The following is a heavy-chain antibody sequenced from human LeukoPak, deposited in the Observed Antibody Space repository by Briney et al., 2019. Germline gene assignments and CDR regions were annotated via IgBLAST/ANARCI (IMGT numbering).Heavy chain of an antibody. V-gene: IGHV3-33*01. D-gene: IGHD3-16*01. CDR2: IWYDGSKK. J-gene: IGHJ4*02. CDR3: ARDLYADYVWGSFDY. Sequence: GRSLRLSCAASGFTFSSYGMHWVRQAPGKGLEWVAVIWYDGSKKYYGDSVKGRFTISRDNSKNTLYLQMNSLRVEDTAVYYCARDLYADYVWGSFDYWGQGTLVTVSS. CDR1: GFTFSSYG.